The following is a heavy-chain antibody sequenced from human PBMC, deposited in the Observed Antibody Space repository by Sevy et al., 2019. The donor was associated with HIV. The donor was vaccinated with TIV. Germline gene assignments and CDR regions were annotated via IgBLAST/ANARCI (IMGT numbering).Heavy chain of an antibody. CDR1: GGSISAYY. D-gene: IGHD5-12*01. J-gene: IGHJ5*02. CDR3: TRPPPVRSGDDSLNWFDP. V-gene: IGHV4-59*01. Sequence: SETLSLTCTVSGGSISAYYWSWIRQPPGKALEYIGFIYYTGSTYYNPSLKNRVTISVDTSKNQFSLNLSSVTAADTAVYYCTRPPPVRSGDDSLNWFDPWGQGTVVTVSS. CDR2: IYYTGST.